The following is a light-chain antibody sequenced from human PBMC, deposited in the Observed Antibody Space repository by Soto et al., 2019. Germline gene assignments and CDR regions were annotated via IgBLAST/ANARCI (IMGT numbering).Light chain of an antibody. CDR2: GAS. Sequence: DIVITQSPSSLSVSHRERATRSCRASQSVNTNLAWYQQKPGQAPRLLIYGASTRATGVPARFGGSGSGTEFTLTISRLQSEDFAVYFCQQYKNWAFSFGPGTKVDIK. CDR3: QQYKNWAFS. J-gene: IGKJ3*01. V-gene: IGKV3-15*01. CDR1: QSVNTN.